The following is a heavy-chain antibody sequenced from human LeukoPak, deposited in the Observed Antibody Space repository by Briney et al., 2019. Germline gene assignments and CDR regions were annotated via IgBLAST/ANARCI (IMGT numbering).Heavy chain of an antibody. D-gene: IGHD6-19*01. J-gene: IGHJ5*02. V-gene: IGHV3-7*01. CDR3: ARDRYSSGWFGDNWFDP. Sequence: PGGSLRLSCAASGFTFSSYAMSWVRQAPGKGLEWVANIKQDGSEKYYVDSVKGRFTISRDNAKNSLYLQMNSLRAEDTAVYYCARDRYSSGWFGDNWFDPWGQGTLVTVSS. CDR2: IKQDGSEK. CDR1: GFTFSSYA.